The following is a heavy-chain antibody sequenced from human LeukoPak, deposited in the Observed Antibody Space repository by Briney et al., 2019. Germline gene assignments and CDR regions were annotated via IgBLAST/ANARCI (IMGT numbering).Heavy chain of an antibody. CDR3: ATGGSSSSLNHFDY. CDR1: GGSISSYY. J-gene: IGHJ4*02. CDR2: IYYNGNT. D-gene: IGHD6-13*01. V-gene: IGHV4-59*01. Sequence: PSETLSLTCSVSGGSISSYYWSWIRQPPGKELEWIGYIYYNGNTNYNPSLNSRVTMSVDTSKNQFSLRLSSVTAADTAVYYCATGGSSSSLNHFDYWGQGTLVTVSS.